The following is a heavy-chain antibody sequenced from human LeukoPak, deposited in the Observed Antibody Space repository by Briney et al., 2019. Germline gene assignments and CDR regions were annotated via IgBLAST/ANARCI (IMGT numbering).Heavy chain of an antibody. D-gene: IGHD4-17*01. V-gene: IGHV1-2*02. Sequence: ASVKVSCKASGYTFTGYYMHWVRQAPGQGLEWMGWINPNSGGTNYAQKFQGRVTMTRDTSISTAYMELSRLRSDDTAVYYCARVNGDYYYYYMDVWGKGTTVTVSS. CDR2: INPNSGGT. CDR3: ARVNGDYYYYYMDV. J-gene: IGHJ6*03. CDR1: GYTFTGYY.